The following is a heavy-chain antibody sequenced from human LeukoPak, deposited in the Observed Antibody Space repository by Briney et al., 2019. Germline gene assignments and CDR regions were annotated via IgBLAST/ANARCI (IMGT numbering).Heavy chain of an antibody. J-gene: IGHJ4*02. V-gene: IGHV1-2*02. D-gene: IGHD2-21*02. CDR3: VREGNELLSKNFDY. Sequence: ASVKVSCKASGFTFTGYYIHWVRQAPGQGLECMGYINPHSGGTNSPQKFQGRVTMTTDTSISAAYMELSSLISDDTAMYYCVREGNELLSKNFDYRGQGALVTVSS. CDR1: GFTFTGYY. CDR2: INPHSGGT.